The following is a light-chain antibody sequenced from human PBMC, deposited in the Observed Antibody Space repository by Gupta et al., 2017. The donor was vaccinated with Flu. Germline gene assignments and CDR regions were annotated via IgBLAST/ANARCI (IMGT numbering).Light chain of an antibody. CDR3: QHYNVWPPYT. Sequence: EIVMTQSPATLSVSPGERATLSCRASQSVSTNLAWYQQKPGQPPRLLIFAASTRATGVPVRFSGSGSGTEFTLTITSLQSEDLAVYCCQHYNVWPPYTFGQGTKLEI. J-gene: IGKJ2*01. CDR1: QSVSTN. V-gene: IGKV3-15*01. CDR2: AAS.